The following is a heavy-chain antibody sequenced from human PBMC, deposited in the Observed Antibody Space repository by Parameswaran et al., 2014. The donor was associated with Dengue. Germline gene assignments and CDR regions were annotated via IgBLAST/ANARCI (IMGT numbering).Heavy chain of an antibody. CDR2: MNPDSGNT. D-gene: IGHD3-10*01. Sequence: ASVKVSCKASGYTFTTYDINWVRQATGQGLEWMGWMNPDSGNTGYAQKFQGRVTMTRNTSISTAYMELSSLRSEDTAVYYCARTDYYGSGSPNWFDPWGQGTLVTVSS. J-gene: IGHJ5*02. CDR1: GYTFTTYD. V-gene: IGHV1-8*01. CDR3: ARTDYYGSGSPNWFDP.